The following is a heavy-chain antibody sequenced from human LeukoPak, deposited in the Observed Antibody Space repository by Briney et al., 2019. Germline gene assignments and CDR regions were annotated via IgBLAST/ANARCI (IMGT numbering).Heavy chain of an antibody. V-gene: IGHV4-59*01. J-gene: IGHJ3*02. Sequence: SETLSLTCTVSGGSISSYYWSWIRQPPGKGLEWIGYIYYSGSTNYNPSLKSRVTISVDASKNQLSLKLSSVTAADTAVYYCARGYGPYYYDSSGYAFDIWGQGTMVTVSS. CDR3: ARGYGPYYYDSSGYAFDI. D-gene: IGHD3-22*01. CDR2: IYYSGST. CDR1: GGSISSYY.